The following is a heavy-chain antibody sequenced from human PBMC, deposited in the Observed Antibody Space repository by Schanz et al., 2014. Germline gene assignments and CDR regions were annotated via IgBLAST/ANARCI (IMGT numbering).Heavy chain of an antibody. CDR3: AREQIMAAAGLVDY. V-gene: IGHV3-21*04. CDR2: ISSSGSYI. CDR1: GFSFSSYS. Sequence: EADLVESGGGLIQRGESLRLSCSASGFSFSSYSMNWVRQAPGKGLEWVSSISSSGSYIYYADSVKGRFSISRDNAKNSLYLQMNSLRAEDTAVYYCAREQIMAAAGLVDYWGHGTLVTVSS. J-gene: IGHJ4*01. D-gene: IGHD6-13*01.